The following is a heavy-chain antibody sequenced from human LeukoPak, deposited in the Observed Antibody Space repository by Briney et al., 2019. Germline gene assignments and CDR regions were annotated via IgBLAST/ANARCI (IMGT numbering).Heavy chain of an antibody. CDR2: INTNTGNP. CDR1: GYTFTSYA. Sequence: ASVKVSFKASGYTFTSYAMNWVRQAPRQGLEWMGWINTNTGNPTYAQGFTGRFVFSLDTSVSTAYLQISSLKAEDTAVYYCARSYYDFWSGYYWYYYRDVWGKGTTVTVSS. D-gene: IGHD3-3*01. J-gene: IGHJ6*03. CDR3: ARSYYDFWSGYYWYYYRDV. V-gene: IGHV7-4-1*02.